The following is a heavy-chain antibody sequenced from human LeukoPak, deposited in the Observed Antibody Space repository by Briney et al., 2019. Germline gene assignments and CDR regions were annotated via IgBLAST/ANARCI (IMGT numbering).Heavy chain of an antibody. V-gene: IGHV3-11*04. J-gene: IGHJ4*02. D-gene: IGHD3-3*01. CDR3: ARDYDFWSGYYYYFDY. CDR2: ISSSGSTI. CDR1: GFTFSDYY. Sequence: GGSLRLSCAASGFTFSDYYMSWIRQAPGKGLEWVSYISSSGSTIYYADSVKGRSTISRDNAKNSLYLQMNSLRAEDTAVYYCARDYDFWSGYYYYFDYWGQGTLVTVSS.